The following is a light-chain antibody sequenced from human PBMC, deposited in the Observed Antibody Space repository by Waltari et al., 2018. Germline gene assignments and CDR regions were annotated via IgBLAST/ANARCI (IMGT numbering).Light chain of an antibody. CDR3: NSYTGSSSWV. CDR2: DVF. CDR1: SSDVGFYNY. Sequence: QSALTQPASVSGSPGQSITISCTGTSSDVGFYNYVSWYQQYPGKAPKLIIYDVFQRPSGVSNRFSGSKSCNTASLTISGLQTEDEGDYYCNSYTGSSSWVFGGGTKLTVL. V-gene: IGLV2-14*03. J-gene: IGLJ3*02.